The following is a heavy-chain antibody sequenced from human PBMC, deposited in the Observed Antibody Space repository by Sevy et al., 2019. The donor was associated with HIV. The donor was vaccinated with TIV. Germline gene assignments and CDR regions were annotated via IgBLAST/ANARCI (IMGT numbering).Heavy chain of an antibody. V-gene: IGHV3-7*01. D-gene: IGHD3-22*01. CDR1: GFTLSSYW. Sequence: GGSLRLSCAASGFTLSSYWMSWVRQAPGKGLEWVANIKQDGSEKYYVDSVKGRFTISRDNAKNSLYLQMNSLRVEDTAGYYCARARAYYYDNSGYSFDYWGQGTLVTVSS. J-gene: IGHJ4*02. CDR3: ARARAYYYDNSGYSFDY. CDR2: IKQDGSEK.